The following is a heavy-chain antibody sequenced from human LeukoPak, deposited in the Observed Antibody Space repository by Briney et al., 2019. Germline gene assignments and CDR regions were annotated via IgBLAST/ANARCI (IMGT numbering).Heavy chain of an antibody. J-gene: IGHJ4*02. CDR2: IYYSGST. CDR1: GAYISSGSYY. Sequence: PSETLSLTCSVSGAYISSGSYYWGWIRQPPGKGLEWIGSIYYSGSTYYNPSLNSRVTISLDTSKNQFSLKLRSVTAADTAVFYCARGRPAIWFGEFSPYYFDYWGQGALVTVSS. CDR3: ARGRPAIWFGEFSPYYFDY. V-gene: IGHV4-39*07. D-gene: IGHD3-10*01.